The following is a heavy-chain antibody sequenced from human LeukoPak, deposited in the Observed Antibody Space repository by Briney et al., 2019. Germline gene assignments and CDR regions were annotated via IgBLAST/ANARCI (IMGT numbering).Heavy chain of an antibody. V-gene: IGHV3-33*06. D-gene: IGHD3-22*01. CDR1: GFTFSTYG. Sequence: GGSLRLSCAASGFTFSTYGMHWVRQAPGKGLEWVAVIWYDGSNEYYADSVKGRFTISRDNSKNTLYLQMNSLRAEDTAVYYCAKDYYYDSSGYYYVWGQGTLVTVSS. J-gene: IGHJ4*02. CDR2: IWYDGSNE. CDR3: AKDYYYDSSGYYYV.